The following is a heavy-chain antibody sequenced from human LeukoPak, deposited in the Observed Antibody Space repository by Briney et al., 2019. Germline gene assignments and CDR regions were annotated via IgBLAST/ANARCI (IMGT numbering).Heavy chain of an antibody. J-gene: IGHJ4*02. CDR1: GGSISSRSYS. CDR2: VHYSGRT. CDR3: ARVGVYDSSRRQFDY. Sequence: SETLSLTCTVSGGSISSRSYSWAWVRQPPGRGLECIGSVHYSGRTYYNSSLKSRVTISVDTSKNQFSLRLSSVTAADTAVCYCARVGVYDSSRRQFDYWGQGTLVTVSS. D-gene: IGHD3-22*01. V-gene: IGHV4-39*07.